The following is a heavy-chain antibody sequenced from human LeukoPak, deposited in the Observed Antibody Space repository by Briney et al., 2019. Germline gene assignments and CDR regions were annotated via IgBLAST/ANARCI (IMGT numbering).Heavy chain of an antibody. D-gene: IGHD1-7*01. CDR1: GFTFDDYA. Sequence: PGGSLRLSCAASGFTFDDYAMHWVRQAPGKGLEWVSGISWNSGSIGYADSVKGRFTISRDNAKNSLYLQMNSLRAEDTALYYCAKVLAVGITGTANPIFDYWGQGTLVTVSS. CDR2: ISWNSGSI. J-gene: IGHJ4*02. V-gene: IGHV3-9*01. CDR3: AKVLAVGITGTANPIFDY.